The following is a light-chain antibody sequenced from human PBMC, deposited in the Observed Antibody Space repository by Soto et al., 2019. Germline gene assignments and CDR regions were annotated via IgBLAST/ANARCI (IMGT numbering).Light chain of an antibody. CDR3: QQYNSYSPT. CDR2: DAS. J-gene: IGKJ1*01. V-gene: IGKV1-5*01. Sequence: DIQMTQSPSTLSASVGDRVTITSRASQSISSWLAWYQQKPGKAPKLLIYDASSLESGVPSRFSGSGSGTEFTLTISSLQPDDFATYYCQQYNSYSPTFAQGTKV. CDR1: QSISSW.